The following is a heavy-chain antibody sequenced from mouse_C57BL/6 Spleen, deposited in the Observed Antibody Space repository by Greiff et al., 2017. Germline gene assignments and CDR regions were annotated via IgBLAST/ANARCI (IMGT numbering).Heavy chain of an antibody. J-gene: IGHJ3*01. D-gene: IGHD1-1*01. CDR1: GFTFSSYA. CDR2: ISDGGSYT. V-gene: IGHV5-4*01. Sequence: EVHLVESGGGLVKPGGSLKLSCAASGFTFSSYAMSWVRQTPEKRLEWVATISDGGSYTYYPDNVKGRFTISRDNAKNNLYLQMSHLKSEDTAMYYCARDENLLLRSAGFAYWGQGTLVTVSA. CDR3: ARDENLLLRSAGFAY.